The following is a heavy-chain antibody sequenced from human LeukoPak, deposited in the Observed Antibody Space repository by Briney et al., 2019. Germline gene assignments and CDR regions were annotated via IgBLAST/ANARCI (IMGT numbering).Heavy chain of an antibody. J-gene: IGHJ3*02. D-gene: IGHD2-21*01. CDR1: GYTFTSYD. CDR2: MDPNSGNT. CDR3: ARVREVWWNPHDAFDI. V-gene: IGHV1-8*01. Sequence: ASVKVSCKASGYTFTSYDINWVRRATGQGLEWVGWMDPNSGNTGYAQKFQGRVTMTRNTSITTAFMELSSLRSEDTAVYYCARVREVWWNPHDAFDIWGQGTVVTVSS.